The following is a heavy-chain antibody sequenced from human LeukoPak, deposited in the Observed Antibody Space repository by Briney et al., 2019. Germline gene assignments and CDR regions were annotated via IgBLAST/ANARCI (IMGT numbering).Heavy chain of an antibody. CDR3: ARGGTRATSWFDP. CDR2: INPNSGGT. CDR1: GYTFTGYY. Sequence: ASVKVSCKASGYTFTGYYMHWVRQAPGQGLEWMGWINPNSGGTNYAQKFQGRVTTPRDTSISTAYMELCRLRSDDTAVYCGARGGTRATSWFDPWGQGTLVTVSS. D-gene: IGHD2-2*01. V-gene: IGHV1-2*02. J-gene: IGHJ5*02.